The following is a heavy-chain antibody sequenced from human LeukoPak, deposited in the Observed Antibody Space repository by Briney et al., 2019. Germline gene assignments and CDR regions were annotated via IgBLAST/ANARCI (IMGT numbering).Heavy chain of an antibody. CDR1: GYTFTSYD. Sequence: ASVKVSCTASGYTFTSYDINWVRQATGQGLEWMGWMNPNSGNTGYAQKFQGRVTMTRNTSISTAYMELSSLRSEDTAVYYCASSRGAVAGTEAFDIWGQGTMVTVSS. CDR2: MNPNSGNT. CDR3: ASSRGAVAGTEAFDI. D-gene: IGHD6-19*01. V-gene: IGHV1-8*01. J-gene: IGHJ3*02.